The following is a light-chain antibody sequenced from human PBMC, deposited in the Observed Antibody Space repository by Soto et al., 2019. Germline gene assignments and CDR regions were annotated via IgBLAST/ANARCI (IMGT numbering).Light chain of an antibody. V-gene: IGKV3-11*01. CDR1: QSVSTS. CDR2: DAS. CDR3: QVRDVWPT. J-gene: IGKJ1*01. Sequence: IVLTQSPATLSLSQGKRAALSCRASQSVSTSLAWYQHKPGQAPRLIIYDASKRAPGIPARFSGSGSGTDFTLTISSPEPEDFAVYYCQVRDVWPTFGQGTKVDIK.